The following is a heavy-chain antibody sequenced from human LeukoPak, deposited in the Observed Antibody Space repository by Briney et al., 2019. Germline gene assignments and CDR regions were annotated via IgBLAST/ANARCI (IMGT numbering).Heavy chain of an antibody. D-gene: IGHD6-19*01. CDR2: IYYSGST. J-gene: IGHJ3*02. V-gene: IGHV4-39*01. CDR1: GGSISSSSCY. CDR3: ARHWGVGIAVAAYDAFDI. Sequence: SETLSLTCTVSGGSISSSSCYWGWIRQPPGKGLEWIGSIYYSGSTYYNPSLKSRVTISVDTSKNQFSLKLSSVTAADTAVYYCARHWGVGIAVAAYDAFDIWGQGTMVTVSS.